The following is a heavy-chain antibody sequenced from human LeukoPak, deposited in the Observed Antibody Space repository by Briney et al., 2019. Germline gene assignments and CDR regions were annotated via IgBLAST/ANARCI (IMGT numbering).Heavy chain of an antibody. CDR2: ISSSSSTI. V-gene: IGHV3-48*01. CDR1: GFTFSSYS. Sequence: GGSLRLSCAASGFTFSSYSMNWVRQAPGKGLEWVSYISSSSSTIYYADSVKGRFTISRDNAKNSLYLQMNSLRAEDTAVYYCARDQMAGIAAAGPPAFDYWGQGTLVTVSS. CDR3: ARDQMAGIAAAGPPAFDY. D-gene: IGHD6-13*01. J-gene: IGHJ4*02.